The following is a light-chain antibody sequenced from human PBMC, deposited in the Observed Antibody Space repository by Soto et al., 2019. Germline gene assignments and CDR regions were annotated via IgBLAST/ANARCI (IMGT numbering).Light chain of an antibody. J-gene: IGLJ1*01. CDR3: YSYTSSNTYV. CDR2: DVS. Sequence: QPVLTQPASVSGSPGQSITISCTGTSSDVGGYNYVSWYQHHPGKVPQLMIYDVSNRPSGVSNRFSGSKSGNTASLTISGLQAEDEADYYCYSYTSSNTYVFGTGTKLTVL. CDR1: SSDVGGYNY. V-gene: IGLV2-14*03.